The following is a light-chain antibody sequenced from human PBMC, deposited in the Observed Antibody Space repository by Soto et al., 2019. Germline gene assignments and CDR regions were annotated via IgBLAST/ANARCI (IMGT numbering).Light chain of an antibody. J-gene: IGKJ4*01. CDR3: QQSYNIQALT. CDR1: QNIRNY. Sequence: DIQMTQSPSSLSASVGDRVAITCRASQNIRNYLNWYQQKPGKAPKVLIYGAASLQSGVPSRFSGSGSGTNFTLTITSMHTEHYATYYCQQSYNIQALTFGGGTK. V-gene: IGKV1-39*01. CDR2: GAA.